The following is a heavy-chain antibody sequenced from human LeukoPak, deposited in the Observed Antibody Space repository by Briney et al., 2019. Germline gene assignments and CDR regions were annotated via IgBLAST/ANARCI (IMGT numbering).Heavy chain of an antibody. V-gene: IGHV3-48*01. CDR1: GFSFSNHS. D-gene: IGHD4-11*01. CDR2: ISGRSTTI. Sequence: GGSLRLSCAASGFSFSNHSMDWVRQTPGKGLERLSYISGRSTTIYYADSVKGRFTISRDNAKNSLYLQMNNLRAEDSGVYYCARDLITTITFDNWGQGTLVSVSS. J-gene: IGHJ4*02. CDR3: ARDLITTITFDN.